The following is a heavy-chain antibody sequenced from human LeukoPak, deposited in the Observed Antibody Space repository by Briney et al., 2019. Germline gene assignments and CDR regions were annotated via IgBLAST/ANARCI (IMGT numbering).Heavy chain of an antibody. V-gene: IGHV3-23*01. CDR1: GFTFSSFA. D-gene: IGHD5-18*01. Sequence: GGSLRLSCAASGFTFSSFAMIWVRQPPGKGLEWVSSIFPTSREIHYADSVRGRFTISRDNSKSTLSLQMNSLRAEDTAIYYCATYRQVMLPFESWGQGTLATVSS. J-gene: IGHJ4*02. CDR3: ATYRQVMLPFES. CDR2: IFPTSREI.